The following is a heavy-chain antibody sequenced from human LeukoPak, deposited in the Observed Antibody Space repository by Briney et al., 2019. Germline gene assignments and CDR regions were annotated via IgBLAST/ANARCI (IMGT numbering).Heavy chain of an antibody. J-gene: IGHJ3*02. D-gene: IGHD2-2*01. CDR3: ARGYCSSTSCDHRTNDAFDI. Sequence: PSETLSLTCAVSGGSISSSNWWSWVRQPPGKGLEWIGEIYHSGSTNYNPSLKSRVTISVDKSKNQFSLKLSSVTAADTAVYYCARGYCSSTSCDHRTNDAFDIWGQGTMVTVSS. CDR2: IYHSGST. CDR1: GGSISSSNW. V-gene: IGHV4-4*02.